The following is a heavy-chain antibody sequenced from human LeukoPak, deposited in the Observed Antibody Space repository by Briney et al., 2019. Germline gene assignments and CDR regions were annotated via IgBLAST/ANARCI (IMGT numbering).Heavy chain of an antibody. J-gene: IGHJ5*02. CDR1: GFTFDDYA. CDR3: AKDEEFDP. V-gene: IGHV3-9*01. CDR2: ISWNSGSI. Sequence: GGSLRLSCAASGFTFDDYAMHWVRQAPGKGLEWVSGISWNSGSIGYADSVKGRFTISRDNAKNSLYLQMNSLRAEDTALYYCAKDEEFDPWGQGTLVTVSS.